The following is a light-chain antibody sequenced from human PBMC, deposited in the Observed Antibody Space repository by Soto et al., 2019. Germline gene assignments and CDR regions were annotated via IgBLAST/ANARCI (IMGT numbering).Light chain of an antibody. J-gene: IGKJ2*01. V-gene: IGKV3-15*01. CDR1: QSVSSN. CDR2: DAS. Sequence: EIVMTQSPATLSVSPGERATLSCRASQSVSSNLAWYQQKPGQAPSLLINDASTRATAIPARFSGSGSGTEFTLTISSLQSEDFAVYYCQQYNSCPPKYTFGQGTKLEI. CDR3: QQYNSCPPKYT.